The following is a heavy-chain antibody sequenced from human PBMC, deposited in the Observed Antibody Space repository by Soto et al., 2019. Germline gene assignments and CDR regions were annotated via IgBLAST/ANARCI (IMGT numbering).Heavy chain of an antibody. CDR3: ARHSSPTNWFDP. Sequence: PSETLSLTCTVSGGSISSSSYYWGWIRQPPGKGLERIGSIYYTGSTYYNPSLKSRVTISVDTSKNQFSLKLSSVTAADTAVYYCARHSSPTNWFDPWGQGTLVTVSS. CDR1: GGSISSSSYY. CDR2: IYYTGST. V-gene: IGHV4-39*01. D-gene: IGHD6-13*01. J-gene: IGHJ5*02.